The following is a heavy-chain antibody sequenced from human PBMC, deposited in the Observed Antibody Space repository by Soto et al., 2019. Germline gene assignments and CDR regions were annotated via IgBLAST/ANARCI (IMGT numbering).Heavy chain of an antibody. D-gene: IGHD2-2*01. CDR3: GRQPGHCGSTTCFAYYSVDV. V-gene: IGHV4-39*01. CDR1: GGSISSSSYS. CDR2: IYYSGST. Sequence: SETLSLTCSVSGGSISSSSYSWGWIRQPPGKGLEWIGTIYYSGSTHYNPSLEGRVAISADTPNNQLSLRLSSVTAADTAVYYCGRQPGHCGSTTCFAYYSVDVWGQGTTVT. J-gene: IGHJ6*02.